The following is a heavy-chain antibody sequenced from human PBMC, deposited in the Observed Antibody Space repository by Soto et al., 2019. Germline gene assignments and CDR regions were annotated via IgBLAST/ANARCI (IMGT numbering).Heavy chain of an antibody. CDR3: ARDKDRLQLGGNYYYDTDV. D-gene: IGHD5-12*01. CDR2: IIPLFRTP. J-gene: IGHJ6*02. Sequence: QAQLVQSGAEVKKPGSSVKVSCKASGGSFSNYALSWVRQAPGQGLEWMGGIIPLFRTPDYSQKFQGRVTITADESTSTNYMELSSLRSEDTAVYFWARDKDRLQLGGNYYYDTDVGGQWTTVPVSS. CDR1: GGSFSNYA. V-gene: IGHV1-69*12.